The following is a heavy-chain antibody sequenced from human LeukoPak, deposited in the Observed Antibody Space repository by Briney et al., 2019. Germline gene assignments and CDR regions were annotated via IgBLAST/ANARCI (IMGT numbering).Heavy chain of an antibody. D-gene: IGHD6-6*01. CDR3: ARGLGGYSSSSIYYYYDMDV. J-gene: IGHJ6*03. Sequence: SETLSLTCAVYGGSFSGYYWSWIRQPPGKGLEWIGEINHSGSTNYNPSLKSRVTISVDTSKNQFSLKLSSVTAADTAVYYCARGLGGYSSSSIYYYYDMDVWGKGTTVTVSS. V-gene: IGHV4-34*01. CDR1: GGSFSGYY. CDR2: INHSGST.